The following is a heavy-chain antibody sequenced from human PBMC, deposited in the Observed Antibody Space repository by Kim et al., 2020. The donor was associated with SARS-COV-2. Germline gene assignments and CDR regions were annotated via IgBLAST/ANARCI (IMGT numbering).Heavy chain of an antibody. CDR1: GFTFSSYA. J-gene: IGHJ4*02. V-gene: IGHV3-30-3*01. D-gene: IGHD6-13*01. Sequence: GGSLRLSCAASGFTFSSYAMHWVRQAPGKGLEWVAVISYDGSNKYYADSVKGRFTISRDNSKNTLYLQMNSLRAEDTAVYYCAGTWGAAAGTWGRVYWGQGTLVTVSS. CDR2: ISYDGSNK. CDR3: AGTWGAAAGTWGRVY.